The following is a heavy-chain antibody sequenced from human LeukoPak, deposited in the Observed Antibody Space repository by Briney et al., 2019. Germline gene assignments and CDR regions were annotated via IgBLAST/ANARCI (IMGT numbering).Heavy chain of an antibody. CDR2: INHSGST. D-gene: IGHD5-24*01. J-gene: IGHJ4*02. CDR1: GGSFSGYY. CDR3: ARGRVQMATTPFDY. Sequence: SETLSLTCAVYGGSFSGYYWSWIRQPPAKGLEWLGKINHSGSTKYNPSLKSRVTISVDTSKNQFSLKLSSVTAADTAVYYCARGRVQMATTPFDYWGQGTLVTVSS. V-gene: IGHV4-34*01.